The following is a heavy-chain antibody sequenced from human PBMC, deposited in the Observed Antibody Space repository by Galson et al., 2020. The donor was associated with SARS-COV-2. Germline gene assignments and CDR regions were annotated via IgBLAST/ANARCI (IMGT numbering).Heavy chain of an antibody. CDR3: ARERENRAQWGYDGMGV. Sequence: GGSLRLSCAASGFTFSKYWMSWVRQAPGKGLEWVANIKQDESEKYSVDSVKGRFTISRDNAKNSLYLQINSLTAEDTAVYYCARERENRAQWGYDGMGVWGQGTTVTVS. CDR1: GFTFSKYW. D-gene: IGHD1-26*01. V-gene: IGHV3-7*01. J-gene: IGHJ6*02. CDR2: IKQDESEK.